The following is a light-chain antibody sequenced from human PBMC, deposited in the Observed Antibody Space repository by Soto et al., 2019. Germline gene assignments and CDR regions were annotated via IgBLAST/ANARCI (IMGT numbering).Light chain of an antibody. CDR2: DVT. Sequence: QSALTQPRSVSGSPGQSVTISCTGTSSDVGGFNYVSWYQQLPGKAPKLLIYDVTERPSWVPERFSGSKSGNTASLTISGLQAEDEADYNCCSYSGISHWVFGGGTKLTVL. V-gene: IGLV2-11*01. CDR3: CSYSGISHWV. CDR1: SSDVGGFNY. J-gene: IGLJ3*02.